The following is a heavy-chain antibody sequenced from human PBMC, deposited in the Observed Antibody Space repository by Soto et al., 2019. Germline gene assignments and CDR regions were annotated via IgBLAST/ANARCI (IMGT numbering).Heavy chain of an antibody. CDR3: ARGGWSDNWFDP. CDR1: GGSISSGGYY. CDR2: ILYSGST. Sequence: QVQLQESGPGLVKPSQTLSLTCTVSGGSISSGGYYWSWIRQHPGKGLEWIGHILYSGSTSYNPSLKRRVTMSADTSKNQLSAKLISVTAADTAVYYCARGGWSDNWFDPWGQCILVTVSS. V-gene: IGHV4-31*03. D-gene: IGHD6-19*01. J-gene: IGHJ5*02.